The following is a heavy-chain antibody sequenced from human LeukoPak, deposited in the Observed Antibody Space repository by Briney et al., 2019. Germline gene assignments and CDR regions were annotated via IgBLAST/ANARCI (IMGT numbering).Heavy chain of an antibody. Sequence: GGSLTLSCAASGFTFSGYYMSGGRRAPGGGRVGGANIKQDGSKNHYVHSVEGRFTISRDTAKNPLYLQMNSLPAEDTAVYYCARDDGGNYPTVFHYWGQGTLVTVSS. CDR3: ARDDGGNYPTVFHY. D-gene: IGHD4-23*01. CDR1: GFTFSGYY. J-gene: IGHJ4*02. V-gene: IGHV3-7*01. CDR2: IKQDGSKN.